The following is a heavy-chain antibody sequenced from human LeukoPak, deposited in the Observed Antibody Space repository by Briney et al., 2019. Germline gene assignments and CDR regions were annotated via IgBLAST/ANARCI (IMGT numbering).Heavy chain of an antibody. D-gene: IGHD2-15*01. J-gene: IGHJ4*02. V-gene: IGHV3-23*01. CDR1: GFTFSSYA. CDR3: AKDPSVCSGGSCYFDY. Sequence: GGSLRLSCAASGFTFSSYAMSWVSQAPGKGLEWVSAISGSGGSTYYADSVKGRFTISRDNSKNTLYLQMNSLRAEDTAVYYCAKDPSVCSGGSCYFDYWGQGTLVTVSS. CDR2: ISGSGGST.